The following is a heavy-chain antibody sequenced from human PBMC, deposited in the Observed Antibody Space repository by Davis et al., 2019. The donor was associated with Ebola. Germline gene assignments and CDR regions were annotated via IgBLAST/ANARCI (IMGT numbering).Heavy chain of an antibody. D-gene: IGHD3-10*01. CDR1: GGSFSGYY. CDR2: IYYSGST. J-gene: IGHJ4*02. Sequence: MPSETLSLTCAVYGGSFSGYYWSWIRQPPGKGLEWIGSIYYSGSTYYNPSLKSRVTISVDTSKNQFSLKLSSVTAADTAVYYCARQWVRGASDYWGQGTLVTVSS. CDR3: ARQWVRGASDY. V-gene: IGHV4-34*01.